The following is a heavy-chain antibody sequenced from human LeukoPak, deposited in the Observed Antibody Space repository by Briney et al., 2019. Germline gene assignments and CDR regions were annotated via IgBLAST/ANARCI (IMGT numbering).Heavy chain of an antibody. Sequence: GGSLRLSCAASGFTVSSNYMSWVRQAPGKGLEWVSVIYSGGSTYYEDSVKGRFTISRDNSKNPLYLKMNTLRAEDTAVYYCARDRHRRSSNFDYWGQGTLVTVSS. V-gene: IGHV3-66*02. CDR3: ARDRHRRSSNFDY. CDR1: GFTVSSNY. CDR2: IYSGGST. J-gene: IGHJ4*02. D-gene: IGHD6-6*01.